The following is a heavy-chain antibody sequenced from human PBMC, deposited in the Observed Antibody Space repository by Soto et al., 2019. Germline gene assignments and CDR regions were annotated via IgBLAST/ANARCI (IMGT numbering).Heavy chain of an antibody. CDR3: ARRSGSYYIGFDP. D-gene: IGHD3-10*01. CDR1: GFTVSSNY. V-gene: IGHV3-53*04. J-gene: IGHJ5*02. Sequence: EVQLVESGGGLVQPGGSLRLSCAASGFTVSSNYMSWVRQAPGKGLEWVSVIYSGGSTYYADSVKGRFTIFRHNSKNTLYLQMNILRAEDTAVYYCARRSGSYYIGFDPWGQGTLVTVSS. CDR2: IYSGGST.